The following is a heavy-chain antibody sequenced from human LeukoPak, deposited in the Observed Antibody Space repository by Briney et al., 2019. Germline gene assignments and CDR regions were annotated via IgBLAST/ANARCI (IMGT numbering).Heavy chain of an antibody. CDR1: GFTFSSYS. V-gene: IGHV3-21*01. J-gene: IGHJ4*02. Sequence: GGSLRLSCAASGFTFSSYSMNWVRQAPGKGLEWVSSISSSSSYIYYADSVKGRFTISRDNAKNSLYLQMNSLRAEDTAVYYCAGSVYYDSSGYPNKPLDYWGQGTLVTVSS. CDR3: AGSVYYDSSGYPNKPLDY. CDR2: ISSSSSYI. D-gene: IGHD3-22*01.